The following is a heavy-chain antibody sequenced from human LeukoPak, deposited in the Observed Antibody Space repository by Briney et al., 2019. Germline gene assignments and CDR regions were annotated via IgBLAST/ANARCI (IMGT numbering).Heavy chain of an antibody. J-gene: IGHJ3*02. V-gene: IGHV4-34*01. D-gene: IGHD2-2*01. CDR2: INHSGST. CDR3: ARDREHCSSTSCYATAFDI. CDR1: GGSFSGYY. Sequence: SETLSLTCAVYGGSFSGYYWSWIRQPPGKGLEWIGEINHSGSTNYNPSLKSRVTISVDTSKNQFSLKLSSVTAADTAVYYCARDREHCSSTSCYATAFDIWGQGTMVTVSS.